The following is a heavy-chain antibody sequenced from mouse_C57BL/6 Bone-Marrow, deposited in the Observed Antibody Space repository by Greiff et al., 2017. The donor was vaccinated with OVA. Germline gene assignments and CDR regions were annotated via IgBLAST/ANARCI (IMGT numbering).Heavy chain of an antibody. CDR2: ISNGGGST. CDR1: GFTFSDYY. CDR3: ARHSRGFDY. V-gene: IGHV5-12*01. J-gene: IGHJ2*01. Sequence: EVQLVESWGGLAQPGGSLKLSCAASGFTFSDYYMYWVRQTPEKRLEWVAYISNGGGSTYYPDTVKGRFTISRDNAKNTLYLQMSRLKSEDTAMYYCARHSRGFDYWGQGTTLTVSS. D-gene: IGHD3-1*01.